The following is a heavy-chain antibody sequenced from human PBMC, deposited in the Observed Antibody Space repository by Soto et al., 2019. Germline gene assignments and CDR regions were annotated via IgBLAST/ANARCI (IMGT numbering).Heavy chain of an antibody. CDR3: ARGGYDILTGYSPNNWFDP. Sequence: ASVKVSCKASGYTFTRYDINCVRQATGQGLEWMGWMNPNSGNTGYAQKFQGRVTMTRNTSISTAYMELSSLRSEDTAVYYCARGGYDILTGYSPNNWFDPWGQGTLVTVSS. CDR2: MNPNSGNT. CDR1: GYTFTRYD. D-gene: IGHD3-9*01. V-gene: IGHV1-8*01. J-gene: IGHJ5*02.